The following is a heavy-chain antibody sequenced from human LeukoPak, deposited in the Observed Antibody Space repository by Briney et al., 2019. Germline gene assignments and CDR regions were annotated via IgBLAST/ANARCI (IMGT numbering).Heavy chain of an antibody. CDR3: ARHVASGYYTFDI. V-gene: IGHV4-59*08. J-gene: IGHJ3*02. CDR2: IQYSGST. Sequence: SETLSLTCTVSGGSISSYYWSWFRQPPGKGLEWIGHIQYSGSTNYNPSLRSRVTISADTSKNQFSLKLSSVTAADTAVYYCARHVASGYYTFDIWGQGTMVTVSS. CDR1: GGSISSYY. D-gene: IGHD3-3*01.